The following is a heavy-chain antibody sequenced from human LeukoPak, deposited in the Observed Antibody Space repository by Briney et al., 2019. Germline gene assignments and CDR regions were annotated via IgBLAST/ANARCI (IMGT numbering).Heavy chain of an antibody. D-gene: IGHD5-12*01. Sequence: GGSLRLSCAASGFTFSSYGMHWVRQAPGKGLEWVAFIRYDGSNKYYADSVKGRFTISRDNSKNTLYLQMNSLRAEDTAVYYCAKDHSGYDYGLHYFDYWGQGTLVTVSS. J-gene: IGHJ4*02. V-gene: IGHV3-30*02. CDR3: AKDHSGYDYGLHYFDY. CDR1: GFTFSSYG. CDR2: IRYDGSNK.